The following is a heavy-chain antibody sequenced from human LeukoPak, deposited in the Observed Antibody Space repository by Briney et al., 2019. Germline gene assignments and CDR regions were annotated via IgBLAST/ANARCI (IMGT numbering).Heavy chain of an antibody. Sequence: ASVKVSCTASGYIFSSYDINWVRQAAGQGLEWMGWMNPNSGNSDSAQKFQGRVTMTRDTSIGTAYMELSSLRPDDTAVCYCARAGIFCTADSCYSFDFWGQGTLVAVSS. CDR3: ARAGIFCTADSCYSFDF. CDR2: MNPNSGNS. CDR1: GYIFSSYD. D-gene: IGHD2-15*01. J-gene: IGHJ4*02. V-gene: IGHV1-8*01.